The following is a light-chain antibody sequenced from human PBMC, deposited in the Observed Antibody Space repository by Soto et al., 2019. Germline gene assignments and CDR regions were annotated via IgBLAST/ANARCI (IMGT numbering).Light chain of an antibody. CDR3: QQYNNWLTWT. V-gene: IGKV3-15*01. CDR1: LTISNN. J-gene: IGKJ1*01. Sequence: EIVMTQSPGTLSLSPGEGATLSCRASLTISNNFIAWYQQRACQAPRLVIYGASNRATGIPARFSGSGSGTEFTLTISSLQSEDFAVYYCQQYNNWLTWTFGQGTKLDIK. CDR2: GAS.